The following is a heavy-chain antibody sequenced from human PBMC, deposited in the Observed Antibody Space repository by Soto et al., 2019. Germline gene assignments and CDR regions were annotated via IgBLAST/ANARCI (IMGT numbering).Heavy chain of an antibody. Sequence: ASVKVSCKASGYTFTSYGISWVRQAPGQGLEWMGWISAYNGNTNYAQKLQGRVTMTTDTSTSTAYMELRSLRSDDTAVYYCARVNDYALDYYYYGMDVWGQGTTVTVSS. D-gene: IGHD3-16*01. CDR3: ARVNDYALDYYYYGMDV. V-gene: IGHV1-18*01. CDR1: GYTFTSYG. CDR2: ISAYNGNT. J-gene: IGHJ6*02.